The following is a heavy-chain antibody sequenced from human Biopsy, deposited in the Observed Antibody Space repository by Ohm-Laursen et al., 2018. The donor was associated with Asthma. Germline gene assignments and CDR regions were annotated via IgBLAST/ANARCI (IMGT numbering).Heavy chain of an antibody. V-gene: IGHV3-23*01. J-gene: IGHJ6*02. D-gene: IGHD1-26*01. CDR1: EFPFSSYA. CDR3: AKDKVGAANSYQYGMDV. Sequence: SLRLSCSASEFPFSSYAMNWARQAPGKGLEWVSSISGNGDNTHYSDSVQGRFIIYRDNSKNTLYLQMNSLRVEDTAIYFCAKDKVGAANSYQYGMDVWGQGTTVTVSS. CDR2: ISGNGDNT.